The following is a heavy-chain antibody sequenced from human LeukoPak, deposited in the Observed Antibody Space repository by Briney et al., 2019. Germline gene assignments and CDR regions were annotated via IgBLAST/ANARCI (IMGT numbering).Heavy chain of an antibody. J-gene: IGHJ5*02. CDR2: INHSGST. V-gene: IGHV4-34*01. Sequence: PSETLSLTCAVYGGSFSGYYWSWIRQPPGKGLEWVGEINHSGSTNYNPSLKSRVTMSVDTSKNQFSLKLSSVTAADTAVYYCARDGHLGYCSSTSCSNWFDPWGQGTLVTVSS. CDR3: ARDGHLGYCSSTSCSNWFDP. D-gene: IGHD2-2*01. CDR1: GGSFSGYY.